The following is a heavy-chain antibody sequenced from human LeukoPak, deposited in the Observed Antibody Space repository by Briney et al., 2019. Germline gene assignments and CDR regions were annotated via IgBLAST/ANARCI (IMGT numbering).Heavy chain of an antibody. D-gene: IGHD3-22*01. J-gene: IGHJ4*02. Sequence: GGSLRLSCAASGFTFSSYAMSWVRQAPGKGLEWDSAISGSGGSTYYADSVKGRFTISRDNSKNTLYLQMNSLRAEDTAVYYCAKDYPGVVVISYYFDYWGQGTLVTVSS. V-gene: IGHV3-23*01. CDR2: ISGSGGST. CDR1: GFTFSSYA. CDR3: AKDYPGVVVISYYFDY.